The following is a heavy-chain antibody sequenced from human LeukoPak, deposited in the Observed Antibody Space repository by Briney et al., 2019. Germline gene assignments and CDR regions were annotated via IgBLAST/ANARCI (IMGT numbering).Heavy chain of an antibody. D-gene: IGHD4-11*01. CDR3: ARVGDTTGGDAFDI. J-gene: IGHJ3*02. Sequence: PGGSLRLSCAASGITFNNYWMHWVRQAPGKGLVWVSRINTDGSSTSYADSVKGRFTISRDNAENTLFLQMNSLRAEDTAVYYCARVGDTTGGDAFDIWGQGTMVTVSS. V-gene: IGHV3-74*01. CDR1: GITFNNYW. CDR2: INTDGSST.